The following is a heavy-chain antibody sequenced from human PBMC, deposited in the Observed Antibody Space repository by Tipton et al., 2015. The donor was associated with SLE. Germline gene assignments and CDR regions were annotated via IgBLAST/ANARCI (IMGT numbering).Heavy chain of an antibody. V-gene: IGHV3-30*02. Sequence: GSLRLSCAASGFTFSSYGMHWVRQAPGKGLEWVAFIRYDGSNKYYADSVKGRFTISRDNSKNTLYLQMSSLRAEDTAVYYCVKEPYSSSWYYFDYWGQGTLVTVSS. CDR3: VKEPYSSSWYYFDY. D-gene: IGHD6-13*01. J-gene: IGHJ4*02. CDR2: IRYDGSNK. CDR1: GFTFSSYG.